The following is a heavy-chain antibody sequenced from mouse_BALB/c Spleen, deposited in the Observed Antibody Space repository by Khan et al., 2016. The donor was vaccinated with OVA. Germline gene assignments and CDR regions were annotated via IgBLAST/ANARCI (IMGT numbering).Heavy chain of an antibody. CDR1: GYTFTNYW. D-gene: IGHD2-13*01. CDR3: TRGDPGNFDY. V-gene: IGHV1-69*02. J-gene: IGHJ2*01. CDR2: IYPSDSYT. Sequence: QVQLKQSGAELVRPGASVKLSCKASGYTFTNYWINWVKERPGQGLEWIGNIYPSDSYTNYNQKFKDKAKLTVDKSSSTAFLQLSSPTSEDSAVYYCTRGDPGNFDYWGQGTTLTVSS.